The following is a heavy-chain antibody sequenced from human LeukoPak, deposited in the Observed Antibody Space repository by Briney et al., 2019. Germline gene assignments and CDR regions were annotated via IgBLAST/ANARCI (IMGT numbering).Heavy chain of an antibody. Sequence: GASLKISCKGSGSSFTSYWIGWVRQMPEIVLEWMGIIYPGDSATRYSASFQGQVTISADQSISTAYLQWSSLKDSDTAMFFFFKQKTAYEMTTMNWFDPWGQGTLVTVSS. J-gene: IGHJ5*02. D-gene: IGHD5-24*01. CDR3: FKQKTAYEMTTMNWFDP. CDR2: IYPGDSAT. V-gene: IGHV5-51*01. CDR1: GSSFTSYW.